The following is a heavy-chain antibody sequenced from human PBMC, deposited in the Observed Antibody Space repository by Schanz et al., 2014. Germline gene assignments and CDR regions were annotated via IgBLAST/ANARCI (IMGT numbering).Heavy chain of an antibody. CDR3: ARGGYSYALSAFDI. CDR2: INPSGGST. V-gene: IGHV1-46*01. Sequence: QVQLLQSGAEVKKPGASMKVSCKASGYTFTTYYMLWVRQAPGQGLEWMGIINPSGGSTRYGQKFQGRITVTTDTSTSTVYLELSSLRSDDTAVYYCARGGYSYALSAFDIWGQGTTVTVSS. J-gene: IGHJ3*02. D-gene: IGHD5-18*01. CDR1: GYTFTTYY.